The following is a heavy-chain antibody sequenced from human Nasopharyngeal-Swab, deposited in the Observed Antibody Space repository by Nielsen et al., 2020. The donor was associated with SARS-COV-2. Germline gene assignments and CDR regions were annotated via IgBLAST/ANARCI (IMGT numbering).Heavy chain of an antibody. J-gene: IGHJ4*02. CDR1: GYTFTSYG. D-gene: IGHD6-19*01. CDR3: ARDDRITSGSLFDY. Sequence: ASVKVSCKAFGYTFTSYGIGWVRQAPGQGLEWMGWISAYNANTKNAQKLQGRVTMTTDTSTNTAYMELRSLRSDDTAVYYCARDDRITSGSLFDYWGQGTLVTVSS. CDR2: ISAYNANT. V-gene: IGHV1-18*01.